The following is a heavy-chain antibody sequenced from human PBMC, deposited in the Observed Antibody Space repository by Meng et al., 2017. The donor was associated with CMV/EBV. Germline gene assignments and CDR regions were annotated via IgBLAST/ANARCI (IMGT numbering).Heavy chain of an antibody. V-gene: IGHV3-23*01. J-gene: IGHJ6*02. Sequence: GESLKISCAASGFIFSNYAISWVRQAPGKGLEWVSGISASGSGTGSTHYADSVKGRFTISRDNSKNTLYLQMNSLRAEDTALYYCAKRSQWLLGLYYYYGLDVWGQGTTVTVSS. CDR2: ISASGSGTGST. D-gene: IGHD6-19*01. CDR1: GFIFSNYA. CDR3: AKRSQWLLGLYYYYGLDV.